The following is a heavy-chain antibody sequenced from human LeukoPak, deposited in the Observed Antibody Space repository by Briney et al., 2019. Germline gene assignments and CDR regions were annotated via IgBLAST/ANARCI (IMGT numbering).Heavy chain of an antibody. CDR3: ATGEYSSSSDDY. CDR2: INPNSGGT. V-gene: IGHV1-2*06. CDR1: GYTFTSYY. J-gene: IGHJ4*02. Sequence: ASVKVSCKASGYTFTSYYMHWVRQAPGQGLEWMGRINPNSGGTNYAQKFQGRVTMTRDTSISTAYMELSRLRSDDTAVYYCATGEYSSSSDDYWGQGTLVTVSS. D-gene: IGHD6-6*01.